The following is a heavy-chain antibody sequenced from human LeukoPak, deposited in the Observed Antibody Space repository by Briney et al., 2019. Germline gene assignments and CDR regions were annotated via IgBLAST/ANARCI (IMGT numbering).Heavy chain of an antibody. CDR1: GGTFSSYA. D-gene: IGHD3-16*01. CDR3: ARDGGRSDAFDI. V-gene: IGHV1-69*05. CDR2: IIPIFGTA. Sequence: SVKVSCKASGGTFSSYAISWVRQAPGQGLEWMGGIIPIFGTANYAQKFQGRVTITTDESTSTAYMELSSLRSEDTAVYYCARDGGRSDAFDIWGQGTMVTVSS. J-gene: IGHJ3*02.